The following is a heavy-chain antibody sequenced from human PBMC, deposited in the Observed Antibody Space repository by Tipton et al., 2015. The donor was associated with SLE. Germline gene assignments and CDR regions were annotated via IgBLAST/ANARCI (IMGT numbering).Heavy chain of an antibody. Sequence: GSLRLSCAASGFTFSNAWMSWVRQAPGKGLEWVGRIKSKTDGGTTDYAAPVKGRFTISRDDSKNTLYLQMNSLRAEDTAVYYCAKDIVRSLSAFLDISVGRGGFDYWGQGTLVTVSS. CDR3: AKDIVRSLSAFLDISVGRGGFDY. J-gene: IGHJ4*02. CDR1: GFTFSNAW. D-gene: IGHD2/OR15-2a*01. V-gene: IGHV3-15*01. CDR2: IKSKTDGGTT.